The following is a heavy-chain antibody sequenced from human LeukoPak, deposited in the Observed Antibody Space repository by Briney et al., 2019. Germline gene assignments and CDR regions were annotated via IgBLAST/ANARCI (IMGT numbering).Heavy chain of an antibody. V-gene: IGHV1-18*01. CDR2: ISAYNGNT. D-gene: IGHD3-16*01. J-gene: IGHJ4*02. Sequence: ASVKVSCKASGYTFTSYGISWVRQAPGQGLEWMGWISAYNGNTNYAQKLQGRVTMTRNTSISTAYMEMSSLRSEDTAVYYCARARRDYQFDYWGQGTLVTVSS. CDR3: ARARRDYQFDY. CDR1: GYTFTSYG.